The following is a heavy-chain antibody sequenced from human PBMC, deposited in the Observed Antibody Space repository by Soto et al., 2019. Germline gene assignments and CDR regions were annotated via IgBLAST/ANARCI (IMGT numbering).Heavy chain of an antibody. CDR2: SYYMWST. V-gene: IGHV4-59*01. Sequence: PSETLSLACTFYGGSISHTYWSWIRQPPGKGLEWIGYSYYMWSTNYTPSLKSRVTIATDTSKNQLSLKLNSVTAADKAVYYCARRRESYSSNNVGYWGQGTLVTVSS. D-gene: IGHD6-13*01. CDR1: GGSISHTY. CDR3: ARRRESYSSNNVGY. J-gene: IGHJ4*02.